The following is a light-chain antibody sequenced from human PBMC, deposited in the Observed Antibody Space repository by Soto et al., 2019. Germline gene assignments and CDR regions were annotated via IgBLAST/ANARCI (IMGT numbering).Light chain of an antibody. Sequence: EIGLTQSPGTLSLSPGERATLSCRASQSLTTTYLAWYQQKPGQAPRLLSYDASSRATGIPDRFSGSGSGTDFTLTIARLEPEDFAVFYCQQGVTFGGGTKVEIK. CDR1: QSLTTTY. CDR3: QQGVT. V-gene: IGKV3-20*01. J-gene: IGKJ4*01. CDR2: DAS.